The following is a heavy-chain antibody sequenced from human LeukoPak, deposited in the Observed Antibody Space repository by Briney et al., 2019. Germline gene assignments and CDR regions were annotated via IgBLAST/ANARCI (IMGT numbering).Heavy chain of an antibody. CDR3: ARDHYDARGYHLFDK. Sequence: PGGSLRLSCVVSGFIFGHYAMNWVRQAPGKGLEWDSSVSISGTVTYYADSVKGRFTISRDNSKNTLSLQMNSLRAEDTALYYCARDHYDARGYHLFDKWGQGTLVTVSS. J-gene: IGHJ4*02. CDR2: VSISGTVT. CDR1: GFIFGHYA. D-gene: IGHD3-22*01. V-gene: IGHV3-23*01.